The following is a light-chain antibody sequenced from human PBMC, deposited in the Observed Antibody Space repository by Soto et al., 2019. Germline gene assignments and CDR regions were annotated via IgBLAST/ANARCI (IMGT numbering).Light chain of an antibody. CDR1: QTISGW. CDR3: QQYNSYPWT. CDR2: DAS. J-gene: IGKJ1*01. Sequence: DIQMTQSPSTLSASVGDTVTITCRASQTISGWLAWYQQRPGKAPNLLIFDASTLESGVPSRFSGSGSGTTFTLTISSLQSDDFATYYCQQYNSYPWTFGQGTKVNIK. V-gene: IGKV1-5*01.